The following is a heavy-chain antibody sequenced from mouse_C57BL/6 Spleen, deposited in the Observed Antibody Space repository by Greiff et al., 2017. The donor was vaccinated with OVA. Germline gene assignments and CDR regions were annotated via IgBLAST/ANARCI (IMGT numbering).Heavy chain of an antibody. J-gene: IGHJ4*01. CDR1: GFTFSDYG. CDR2: ISSGSSTI. V-gene: IGHV5-17*01. CDR3: ARAEAMDY. Sequence: EVKLMESGGGLVKPGGSLKLSCAASGFTFSDYGMHWVRQAPEKGLEWVAYISSGSSTIYYADTVKGRFTISRENAKNTLFLQMTSLRSEDTAMYYCARAEAMDYWGQGTSVTVSS.